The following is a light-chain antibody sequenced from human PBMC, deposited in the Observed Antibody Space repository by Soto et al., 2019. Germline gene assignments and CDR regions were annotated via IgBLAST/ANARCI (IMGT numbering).Light chain of an antibody. CDR1: SSDIGLNNY. CDR2: AVT. J-gene: IGLJ2*01. V-gene: IGLV2-14*03. CDR3: TSHSDSRHVV. Sequence: QSAPTQPASVSGSPGQSITISCTGTSSDIGLNNYVSWYQQHPGKAPALIIYAVTYRPSGVSSRFSGSKSGDTASLTISGLRTEDEADYYCTSHSDSRHVVFGGGTKLTVL.